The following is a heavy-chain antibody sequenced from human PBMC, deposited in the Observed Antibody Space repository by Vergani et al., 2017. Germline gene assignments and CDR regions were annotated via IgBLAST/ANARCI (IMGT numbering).Heavy chain of an antibody. CDR2: IIPIFGTA. J-gene: IGHJ5*02. Sequence: QVQLVQSGAEVKKPGSSVKVSCKASGGTFSSYAISWVRQAPGQGLEWMGRIIPIFGTANYAQQFQGRVTITADESTSTAYMELSSMGSEETAVYYCARTRGTHYEDSSDGWFDPWGQGTLVTVSS. V-gene: IGHV1-69*13. CDR1: GGTFSSYA. CDR3: ARTRGTHYEDSSDGWFDP. D-gene: IGHD3-22*01.